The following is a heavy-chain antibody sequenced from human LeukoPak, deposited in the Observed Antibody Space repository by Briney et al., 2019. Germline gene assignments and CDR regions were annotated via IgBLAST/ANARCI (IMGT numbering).Heavy chain of an antibody. Sequence: SETLSLTCAVYGGSFSGYYWSWIRQPPGKGLEWIGEINHSGSTNYNPSLKSRVTISVDTSKNQFSLKLSSVTAADTAVYYCAREVWGVYDSSGYSAFDIWGQGTMVTVSS. CDR3: AREVWGVYDSSGYSAFDI. V-gene: IGHV4-34*01. J-gene: IGHJ3*02. CDR2: INHSGST. D-gene: IGHD3-22*01. CDR1: GGSFSGYY.